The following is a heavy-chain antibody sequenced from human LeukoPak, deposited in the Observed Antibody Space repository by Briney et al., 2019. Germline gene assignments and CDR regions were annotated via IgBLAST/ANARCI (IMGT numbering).Heavy chain of an antibody. CDR3: ARNLPDIVIGPVADDAFDI. D-gene: IGHD2-2*01. CDR2: IYYSGST. Sequence: PSETLSLTCTVSGGFISSGAYYWSWIRQHPGKGLEWIGYIYYSGSTYYNPSLKSRVTMSLDRSKNQFSLKLTSVTAADTAVYYCARNLPDIVIGPVADDAFDIWGQGTVVTVSS. V-gene: IGHV4-31*03. CDR1: GGFISSGAYY. J-gene: IGHJ3*02.